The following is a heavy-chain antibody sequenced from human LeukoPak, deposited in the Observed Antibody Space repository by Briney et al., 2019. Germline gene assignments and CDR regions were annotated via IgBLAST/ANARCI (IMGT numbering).Heavy chain of an antibody. D-gene: IGHD6-19*01. CDR2: INPDGTEK. CDR3: VRDDRGIAVGSRDH. J-gene: IGHJ4*02. CDR1: GFSFSNHW. V-gene: IGHV3-7*03. Sequence: GGSLRLSCAASGFSFSNHWMIWVRQAPGKGLEWVATINPDGTEKRYVDSVKGRCTISRDNGKNSLYLQMSSLRAEDTAVYYCVRDDRGIAVGSRDHGAQGTLVTVSS.